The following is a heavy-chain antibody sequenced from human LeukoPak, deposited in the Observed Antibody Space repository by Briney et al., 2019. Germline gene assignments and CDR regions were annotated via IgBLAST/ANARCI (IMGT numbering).Heavy chain of an antibody. J-gene: IGHJ4*02. CDR1: GGTFSSYA. Sequence: ASVKVSCKASGGTFSSYAISWVRQAPGQGLEWMGRIIPILGIATYAQKFQGRVTMTRNTSISTAYMELSSLKSEDTAVYYCTRAPFYLHSSGWDRGQGTLVTVSS. CDR3: TRAPFYLHSSGWD. CDR2: IIPILGIA. D-gene: IGHD3-22*01. V-gene: IGHV1-69*04.